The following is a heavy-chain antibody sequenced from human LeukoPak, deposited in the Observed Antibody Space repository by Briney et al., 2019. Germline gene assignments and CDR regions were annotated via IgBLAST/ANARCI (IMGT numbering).Heavy chain of an antibody. Sequence: GGSLRLSCAASGFTFSSYAMSWVRQAPGKGLAWVSTISGGSGSTYCAGSVKGRFTISRDNSKNTLYLQMNSLRDEDTAVYYCAKHRFESGGYHSTDWGQGTLATVSS. V-gene: IGHV3-23*01. D-gene: IGHD3-22*01. CDR1: GFTFSSYA. CDR3: AKHRFESGGYHSTD. J-gene: IGHJ4*02. CDR2: ISGGSGST.